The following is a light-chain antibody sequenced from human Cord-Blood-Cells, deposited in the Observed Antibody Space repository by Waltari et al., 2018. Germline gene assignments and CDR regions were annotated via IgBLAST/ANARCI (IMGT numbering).Light chain of an antibody. CDR1: QGISNY. CDR3: QRENSAPWT. V-gene: IGKV1-27*01. CDR2: AAS. J-gene: IGKJ1*01. Sequence: DIQMTQSPSSLSASVGDRVTITCRASQGISNYLAWYQQKPGKVPKLLIYAASTLQSGVASRFSVSGSGTDLTVTVSSLQPEDVVTYQCQRENSAPWTFGQGTKVEIK.